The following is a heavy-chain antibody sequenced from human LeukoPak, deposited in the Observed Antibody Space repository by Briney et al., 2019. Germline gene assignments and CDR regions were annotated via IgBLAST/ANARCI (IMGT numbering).Heavy chain of an antibody. V-gene: IGHV3-21*04. CDR2: ISSSSSYI. CDR3: ARASRLQGFYYYYMDV. J-gene: IGHJ6*03. Sequence: GGSLRLSCAASGFTFSSYSMNWVRQAPGKGLEWVSSISSSSSYIYYADSVKGRFTISRDNSKNTLYLQMNSLRAEDTAVYYCARASRLQGFYYYYMDVWGKGTTVTISS. D-gene: IGHD5-18*01. CDR1: GFTFSSYS.